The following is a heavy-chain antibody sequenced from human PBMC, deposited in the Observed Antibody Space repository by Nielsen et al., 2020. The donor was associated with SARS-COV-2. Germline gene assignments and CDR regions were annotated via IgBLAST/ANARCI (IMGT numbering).Heavy chain of an antibody. V-gene: IGHV4-59*01. D-gene: IGHD3-22*01. Sequence: SETLSLTCTVSGGSIGTYYWSWIRQPPGKGLEWIGYVYYDGTTIYNPSLKSRVTISLDTSKSQFFLNLTSVTAADRAVYYCARQGVITMIVVVIPNYFWGQGTLVTVSS. J-gene: IGHJ4*02. CDR2: VYYDGTT. CDR1: GGSIGTYY. CDR3: ARQGVITMIVVVIPNYF.